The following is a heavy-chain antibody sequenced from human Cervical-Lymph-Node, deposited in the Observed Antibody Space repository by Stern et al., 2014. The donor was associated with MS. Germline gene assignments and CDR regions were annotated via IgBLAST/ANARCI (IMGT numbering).Heavy chain of an antibody. CDR2: ISPMFSTS. Sequence: VQLVQSGPEVKKPGSSVKVSCKASGGSFINYAITWVRQAPGQGPEWMGDISPMFSTSNYAQKFQGRVTITADRSTTTAYLEVSSLTSEDTAVYYCVGPRYAFWGQGTPVIVSS. CDR1: GGSFINYA. V-gene: IGHV1-69*06. CDR3: VGPRYAF. J-gene: IGHJ4*02. D-gene: IGHD2-2*01.